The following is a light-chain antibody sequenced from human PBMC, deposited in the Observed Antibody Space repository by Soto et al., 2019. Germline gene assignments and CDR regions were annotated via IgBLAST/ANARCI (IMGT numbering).Light chain of an antibody. CDR2: NEG. V-gene: IGLV1-47*01. Sequence: QSVLTQPASASGTPGQTVTISCSGTRSNIGKNSVYWFQQFPGTTPNILIFNEGSRPSGVPERFSGARYGTSASLAISGLRFEEEADYYCAVLDDTLHGWEFGGGTKLTVL. J-gene: IGLJ3*02. CDR3: AVLDDTLHGWE. CDR1: RSNIGKNS.